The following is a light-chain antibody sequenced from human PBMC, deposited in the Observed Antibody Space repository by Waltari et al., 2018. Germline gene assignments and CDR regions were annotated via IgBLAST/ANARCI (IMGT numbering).Light chain of an antibody. Sequence: IQMTQSPSTLSASVGERVTMTCRARQSVSRWLAWDQQKPGKAPKLLIYKTSTLESGVPSRFSGSGSGTEFSLTISSLQPDDFATYYCQHYSTYSWTFGQGTKLEIK. CDR3: QHYSTYSWT. V-gene: IGKV1-5*03. CDR2: KTS. CDR1: QSVSRW. J-gene: IGKJ1*01.